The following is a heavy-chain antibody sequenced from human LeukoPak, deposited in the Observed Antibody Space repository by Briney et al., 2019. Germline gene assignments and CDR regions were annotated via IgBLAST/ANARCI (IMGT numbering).Heavy chain of an antibody. CDR3: ARDGYWVIEGMATQLAKFDP. V-gene: IGHV4-39*07. CDR2: IYYSGST. J-gene: IGHJ5*02. CDR1: GGSISSSSYC. D-gene: IGHD5-24*01. Sequence: SETLSLTCTVSGGSISSSSYCWGWIRQPPGKGLEWIGSIYYSGSTYYNPSLKSRVTISVDTSKNQFSLKLSSVTAADTAVYYCARDGYWVIEGMATQLAKFDPWGQGTLVTVSS.